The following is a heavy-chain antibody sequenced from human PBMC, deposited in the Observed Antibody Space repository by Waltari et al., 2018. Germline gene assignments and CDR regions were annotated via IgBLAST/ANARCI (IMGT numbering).Heavy chain of an antibody. V-gene: IGHV3-7*01. J-gene: IGHJ4*02. D-gene: IGHD3-9*01. CDR1: GFTFSSYW. CDR3: AREASRYYDILTGYYNGDYFDY. Sequence: EVQLVESGGGLVQPGGSLRLSCAASGFTFSSYWMSWVRQAPGKGLEWVANIKQDGSEKYYVDSVKGRFTISRDNAKNSLYLQMNSLRAEDTAVYYCAREASRYYDILTGYYNGDYFDYWGQGTLVTVSS. CDR2: IKQDGSEK.